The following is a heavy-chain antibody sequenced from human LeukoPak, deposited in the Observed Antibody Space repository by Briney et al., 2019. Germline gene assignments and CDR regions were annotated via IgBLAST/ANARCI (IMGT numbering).Heavy chain of an antibody. V-gene: IGHV4-59*01. CDR1: GVSINNYY. Sequence: PSETLSLTCTVSGVSINNYYWSWIRQPPGKGLEWVGYIYESGSTNYNPSLKSRVTMSVDTSKNQFSLKLTSVTAADTAVYYCARTGDREVLGYFDYWGQGTLVTVSS. CDR2: IYESGST. D-gene: IGHD7-27*01. CDR3: ARTGDREVLGYFDY. J-gene: IGHJ4*02.